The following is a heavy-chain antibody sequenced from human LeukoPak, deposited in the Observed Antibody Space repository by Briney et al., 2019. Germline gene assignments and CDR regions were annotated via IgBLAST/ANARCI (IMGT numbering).Heavy chain of an antibody. J-gene: IGHJ4*02. V-gene: IGHV3-7*01. Sequence: GGSLRLSCAASGFIFSTYWMSWVRQAPGKGLEWMANIKYDGSEKYYVDSVKGRFTISRDNAKNTLYLQMNSLRAEDTAVYYCARPPPSRVSPFDYWGQGTLVTVSS. CDR1: GFIFSTYW. CDR2: IKYDGSEK. CDR3: ARPPPSRVSPFDY. D-gene: IGHD4-11*01.